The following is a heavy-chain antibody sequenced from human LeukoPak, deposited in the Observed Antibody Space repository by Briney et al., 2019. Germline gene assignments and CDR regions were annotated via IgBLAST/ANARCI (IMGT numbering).Heavy chain of an antibody. CDR2: IWYDGSKK. D-gene: IGHD1-14*01. Sequence: GRSLRLSCAASGFTFSSFGMHWVRQAPGKGLEWVAVIWYDGSKKYYADPVKGRFTISRDNSKNSLYLQMNSLRTEDTALYYCAKTPPSYGRWGQGTLVTVSS. CDR3: AKTPPSYGR. V-gene: IGHV3-33*03. J-gene: IGHJ4*02. CDR1: GFTFSSFG.